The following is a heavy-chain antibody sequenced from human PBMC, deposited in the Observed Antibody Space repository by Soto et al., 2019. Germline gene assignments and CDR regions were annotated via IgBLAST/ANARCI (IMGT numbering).Heavy chain of an antibody. CDR3: ARGVYYDILTGYYHYFDY. D-gene: IGHD3-9*01. CDR2: IIPIFGTA. V-gene: IGHV1-69*05. CDR1: GGTFSSYA. Sequence: ASVKVSCKASGGTFSSYAISWVRQAPGQGLEWMGGIIPIFGTANYAQKLQGRVTMTTDTSTSTAYMELRSLRSDDTAVYYCARGVYYDILTGYYHYFDYWGQGTLVTVSS. J-gene: IGHJ4*02.